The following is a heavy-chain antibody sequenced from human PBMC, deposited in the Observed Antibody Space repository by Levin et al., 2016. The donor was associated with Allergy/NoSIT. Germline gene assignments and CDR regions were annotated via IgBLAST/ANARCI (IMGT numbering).Heavy chain of an antibody. CDR2: VYDSGTT. J-gene: IGHJ3*02. Sequence: SETLSLTCSVSGGSITSSNCYWDWIRQSPGKGLEWIGNVYDSGTTHYNPSLKSRVTISLDTSKNQFSLKLNSVTAADTAVYYCARHERESIVYNAFNIWGQGTMVTVSS. V-gene: IGHV4-39*01. CDR3: ARHERESIVYNAFNI. CDR1: GGSITSSNCY. D-gene: IGHD3-3*02.